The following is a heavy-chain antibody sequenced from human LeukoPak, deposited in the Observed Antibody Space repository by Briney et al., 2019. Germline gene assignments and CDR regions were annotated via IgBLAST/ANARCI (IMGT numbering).Heavy chain of an antibody. CDR2: ISYDGSNK. J-gene: IGHJ6*02. V-gene: IGHV3-30*18. D-gene: IGHD6-19*01. CDR1: GFTFSSYG. Sequence: PGGSLRLSCAASGFTFSSYGMHWVRQAPGKGLEWVAVISYDGSNKYYADSVKGRFTISRDNSKNTLYLQMNSLRAEDTAVYYCAKDRVGSGWSFYYYGMDVWGQGTTVTVSS. CDR3: AKDRVGSGWSFYYYGMDV.